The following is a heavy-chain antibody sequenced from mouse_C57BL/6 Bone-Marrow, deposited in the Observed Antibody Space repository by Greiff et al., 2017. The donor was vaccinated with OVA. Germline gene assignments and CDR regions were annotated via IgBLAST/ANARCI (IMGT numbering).Heavy chain of an antibody. D-gene: IGHD2-5*01. V-gene: IGHV1-50*01. CDR2: IDPSDSYT. CDR3: ARDYSNYYYAMDY. CDR1: GYTFTSYW. Sequence: QVQLQQPGAELVMPGASVKLSCKASGYTFTSYWMQWVKQRPGQGLEWIGEIDPSDSYTNYNQKFKGKATLTVDTSSSTAYMQLSSLTSEDSAVYYCARDYSNYYYAMDYWGQGTSVTVSS. J-gene: IGHJ4*01.